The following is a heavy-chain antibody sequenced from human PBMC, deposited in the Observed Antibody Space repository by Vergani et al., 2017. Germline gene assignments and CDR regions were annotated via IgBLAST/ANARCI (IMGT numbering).Heavy chain of an antibody. Sequence: QVQLQESGPGLVKPSETLSLTCTVSGGSISSYYWGWIRQPPGKGLEWIGSIYYSGSTYYNPSLKSRVTISVDTSKNQFSLKLSSVTAADTAVYYCARHLAYCGGDCYPYYYGMDVWGQGTTVTVSS. CDR2: IYYSGST. D-gene: IGHD2-21*02. CDR1: GGSISSYY. J-gene: IGHJ6*02. V-gene: IGHV4-39*01. CDR3: ARHLAYCGGDCYPYYYGMDV.